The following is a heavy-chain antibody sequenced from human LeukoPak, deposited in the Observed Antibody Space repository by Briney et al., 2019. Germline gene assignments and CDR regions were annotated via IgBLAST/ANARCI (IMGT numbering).Heavy chain of an antibody. CDR2: IYYSGST. CDR3: ARRFDS. Sequence: SETLSLTCTVSGGSISSYYWNWIRQPPGKGLEWIGYIYYSGSTNYNPSLQSRVTISVDTSNNQFSLKLTSVTAADTAVYSCARRFDSWGQGTLVTVSS. J-gene: IGHJ4*02. V-gene: IGHV4-59*08. CDR1: GGSISSYY.